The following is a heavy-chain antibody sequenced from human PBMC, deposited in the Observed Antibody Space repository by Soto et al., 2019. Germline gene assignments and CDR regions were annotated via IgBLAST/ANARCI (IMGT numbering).Heavy chain of an antibody. Sequence: GSLKISCKGSGYSFTSYWISWVRQMPGKGLEWMGRIDPSDSYTNYSPSFQGHVTISADKSISTAYLQWSSLKASDTAMYYCARLRIAATYYYYYGMDVWGQGTTVTVS. CDR3: ARLRIAATYYYYYGMDV. V-gene: IGHV5-10-1*01. CDR2: IDPSDSYT. J-gene: IGHJ6*02. CDR1: GYSFTSYW. D-gene: IGHD6-25*01.